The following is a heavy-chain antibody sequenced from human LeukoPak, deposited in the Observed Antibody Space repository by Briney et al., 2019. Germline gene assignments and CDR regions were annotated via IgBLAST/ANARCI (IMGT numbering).Heavy chain of an antibody. J-gene: IGHJ4*02. CDR2: IYHSGST. V-gene: IGHV4-30-2*01. Sequence: SQTLSLTCTVSGGSISSGDYCWSWIRQPPGKGLEWIGYIYHSGSTYYNPSLKSRVTISVDRSKNQFSLKLSSVTAADTAVYYCARDNWVMGHYWGQGTLVTVSS. CDR1: GGSISSGDYC. CDR3: ARDNWVMGHY. D-gene: IGHD7-27*01.